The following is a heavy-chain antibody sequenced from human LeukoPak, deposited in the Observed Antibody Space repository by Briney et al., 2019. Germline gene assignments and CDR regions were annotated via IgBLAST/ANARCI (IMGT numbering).Heavy chain of an antibody. D-gene: IGHD6-13*01. J-gene: IGHJ4*02. V-gene: IGHV4-59*01. CDR2: IYYSGST. Sequence: SETLSLTCTVSGGSISSYYWSWIRQPPGKGLEWIGYIYYSGSTNYNPSLKSRVTISVDTSKNQFSLKLSSVTAADTAVYYCATGSIAAASVFDYWGQGTLVTVSS. CDR1: GGSISSYY. CDR3: ATGSIAAASVFDY.